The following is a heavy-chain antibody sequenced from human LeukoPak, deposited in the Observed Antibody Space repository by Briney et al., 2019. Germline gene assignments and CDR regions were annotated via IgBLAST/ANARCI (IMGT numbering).Heavy chain of an antibody. CDR1: GFTFSSYA. V-gene: IGHV3-23*01. D-gene: IGHD4-17*01. Sequence: GGSLRLSCVASGFTFSSYAMGWVRQAPGKRPEWVSSLTDSGGTTYYVDSVKGRFTISRDNSKNTLYLQMNSLRAKDTAVYYCARDSGDGDYEPLDYWGQGTLVTVSS. CDR3: ARDSGDGDYEPLDY. J-gene: IGHJ4*02. CDR2: LTDSGGTT.